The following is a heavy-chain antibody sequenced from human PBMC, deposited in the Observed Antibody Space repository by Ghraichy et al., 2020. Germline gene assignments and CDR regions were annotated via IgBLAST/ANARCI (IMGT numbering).Heavy chain of an antibody. V-gene: IGHV4-39*01. Sequence: SETLSLTCTVSGGSISSSSYYWGWIRQPPGKGLEWIGSIYYSGSTYYNPSLKSRVTISVDTSKNQFSLKLSSVTAADTAVYYCARHKTAMASYYFDYWGQGTLVTVSS. CDR1: GGSISSSSYY. J-gene: IGHJ4*02. CDR2: IYYSGST. D-gene: IGHD5-18*01. CDR3: ARHKTAMASYYFDY.